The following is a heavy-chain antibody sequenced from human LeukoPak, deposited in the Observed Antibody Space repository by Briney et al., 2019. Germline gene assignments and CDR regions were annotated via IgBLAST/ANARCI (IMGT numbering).Heavy chain of an antibody. Sequence: ASVKVSCKASGYTFTGYYMHWVRQAPGQGLEWMGRINPNSGGTNYAQKFQGRVTMTRDTSISTAYMELRRLRSDDTAVYYCARDPSTVTTGTIYYYYYMDVWGKGTTVTVSS. CDR1: GYTFTGYY. CDR2: INPNSGGT. D-gene: IGHD4-17*01. J-gene: IGHJ6*03. V-gene: IGHV1-2*06. CDR3: ARDPSTVTTGTIYYYYYMDV.